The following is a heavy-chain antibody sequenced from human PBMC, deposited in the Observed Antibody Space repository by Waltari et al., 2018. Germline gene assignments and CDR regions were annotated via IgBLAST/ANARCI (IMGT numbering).Heavy chain of an antibody. J-gene: IGHJ4*02. D-gene: IGHD3-22*01. CDR3: ARGSSGYYY. CDR2: IYHSGSS. V-gene: IGHV4-38-2*01. CDR1: GYSISSGYY. Sequence: QVQLQESGPGLVKPSATLSLTCAVSGYSISSGYYWGWIRQPPGKGLEWIGSIYHSGSSYYNPSLKSRVTISVDTSKNQFSLMLSSVTAADTAVYYCARGSSGYYYWGQGTLVTVSS.